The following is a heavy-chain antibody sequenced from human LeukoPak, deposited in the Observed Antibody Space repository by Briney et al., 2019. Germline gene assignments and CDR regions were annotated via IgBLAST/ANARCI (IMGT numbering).Heavy chain of an antibody. J-gene: IGHJ2*01. V-gene: IGHV4-39*02. D-gene: IGHD2-15*01. CDR2: IYHTRTT. CDR1: GGSITSGTYY. Sequence: SETLSLTCTVSGGSITSGTYYWDWIRHPPGKGLEWIGSIYHTRTTNYNPSLMVRATVSFDTSTNQVSLELRSVTAADTAVYYCARGQPSQSQYWWYFDIWGRGTLLTVSS. CDR3: ARGQPSQSQYWWYFDI.